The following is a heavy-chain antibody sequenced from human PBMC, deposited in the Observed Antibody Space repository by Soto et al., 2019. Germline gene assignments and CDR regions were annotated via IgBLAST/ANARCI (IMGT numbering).Heavy chain of an antibody. CDR2: IYDSETT. D-gene: IGHD2-8*01. CDR3: ARENFGVIIHDAFDL. Sequence: TLSLTCTVSGDSVSSGGYYWNWIRQHPGRGLEWLGYIYDSETTYYNPSLESRLSISVDAPKNQFSLKVTSVTPADTAVYYCARENFGVIIHDAFDLWGQGTMVTVSS. V-gene: IGHV4-31*03. CDR1: GDSVSSGGYY. J-gene: IGHJ3*01.